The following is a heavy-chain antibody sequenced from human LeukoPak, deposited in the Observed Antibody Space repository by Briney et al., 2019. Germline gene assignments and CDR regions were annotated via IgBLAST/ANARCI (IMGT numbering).Heavy chain of an antibody. CDR3: AKDRLTMIFLGAFDI. J-gene: IGHJ3*02. V-gene: IGHV3-21*01. D-gene: IGHD3-22*01. CDR1: GFTFSGYS. CDR2: ISSSSSYI. Sequence: GGSLRLSCAASGFTFSGYSMNWVRQAPGKGLEWVSSISSSSSYIYYADSVKGRFTISRDNAKNSLYLQMNNLRVGDTGVYYCAKDRLTMIFLGAFDIWGQGTMVTVSS.